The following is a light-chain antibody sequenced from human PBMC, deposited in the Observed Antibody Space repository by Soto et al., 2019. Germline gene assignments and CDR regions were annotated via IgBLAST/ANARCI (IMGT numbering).Light chain of an antibody. CDR1: SSNIESNW. V-gene: IGLV1-47*02. J-gene: IGLJ2*01. CDR2: NNN. Sequence: QSVVTQAPSVSGTPGQRVTISCSGSSSNIESNWVYWYQQLPGTAPKLLIYNNNQRPSGAPDRFSGSKSGTSASLAITVLRSDDEADYYCTTWDDDLYTPIIGGGTKLTVL. CDR3: TTWDDDLYTPI.